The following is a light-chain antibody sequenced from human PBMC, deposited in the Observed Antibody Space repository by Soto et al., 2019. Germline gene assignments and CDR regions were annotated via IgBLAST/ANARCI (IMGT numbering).Light chain of an antibody. CDR1: QDINTY. CDR3: LQARGSPLT. J-gene: IGKJ4*01. V-gene: IGKV1-12*01. Sequence: DIQMTQSPSSVSASVGDRVTITCRATQDINTYLAWYQQKPGKAPKLLIHTAVSLQTGVPSRFSGSGFGTDFTLPISSLQPEDSATYYCLQARGSPLTFGGGTKVEI. CDR2: TAV.